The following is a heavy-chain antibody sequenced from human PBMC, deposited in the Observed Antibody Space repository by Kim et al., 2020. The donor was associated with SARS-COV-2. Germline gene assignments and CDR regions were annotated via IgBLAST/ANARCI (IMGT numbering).Heavy chain of an antibody. J-gene: IGHJ4*02. Sequence: TNYAESVKGRFTISKDNSKNTLYLQMNSLRAEDKAVYYCARGSPTNSFDYWGQGTLVTVSS. CDR3: ARGSPTNSFDY. CDR2: T. V-gene: IGHV3-66*01. D-gene: IGHD5-12*01.